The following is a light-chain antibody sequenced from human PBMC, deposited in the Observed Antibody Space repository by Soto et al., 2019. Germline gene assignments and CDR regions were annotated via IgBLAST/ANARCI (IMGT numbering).Light chain of an antibody. J-gene: IGLJ1*01. CDR1: NSDVAAYNF. V-gene: IGLV2-14*03. CDR2: DVS. Sequence: QSARTQPASVSGSPGESITGSCTGTNSDVAAYNFVSWYQQHPGKVPNLLIFDVSRRPSGVSDRFSGSKSGNTASLTISGLQSEDEGDYYCISYTRGSTHVFGSATKVTVL. CDR3: ISYTRGSTHV.